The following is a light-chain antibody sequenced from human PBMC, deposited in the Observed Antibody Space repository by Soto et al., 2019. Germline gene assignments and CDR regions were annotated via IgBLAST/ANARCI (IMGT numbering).Light chain of an antibody. CDR2: GES. CDR3: QQYKNWPPLT. CDR1: QSVSNN. V-gene: IGKV3-15*01. Sequence: EIVMTQSPATLSVSPGERATLSCRASQSVSNNLAWYQLKPGQAPRLLFYGESTRATGVPARFSGSGSGTEFTLTISSLPSEDFAVYYCQQYKNWPPLTFGQGTKVECK. J-gene: IGKJ1*01.